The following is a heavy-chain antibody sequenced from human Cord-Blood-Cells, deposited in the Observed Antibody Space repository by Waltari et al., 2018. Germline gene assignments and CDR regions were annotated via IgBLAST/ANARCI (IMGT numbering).Heavy chain of an antibody. V-gene: IGHV3-74*01. D-gene: IGHD2-15*01. CDR1: GFTFSSYW. J-gene: IGHJ4*02. CDR2: IKSEGSST. CDR3: ARTRCGGGSCYHFDY. Sequence: EVQLVESGGGLVQPGGSLRLSCAASGFTFSSYWMHWVRQAPGRGLVWVSRIKSEGSSTSYADSVKGRFTISRDNAKKTLYLQMNSLRAEDTAVYYCARTRCGGGSCYHFDYWGQGTLVTVSS.